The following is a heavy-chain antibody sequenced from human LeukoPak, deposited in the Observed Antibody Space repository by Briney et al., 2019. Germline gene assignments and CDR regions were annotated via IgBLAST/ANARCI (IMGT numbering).Heavy chain of an antibody. Sequence: GGSLRLSCAASGFTFSSYAMHWVRQAPGKGLEYVSAISSNGGSTYYANSVKGRFTISRDNSKNTLYLQMGSLRAEDMAVYCCARDGGAGLCSGGSCYSRYYYYYMDVWGKGTTVTVSS. CDR2: ISSNGGST. CDR3: ARDGGAGLCSGGSCYSRYYYYYMDV. D-gene: IGHD2-15*01. V-gene: IGHV3-64*01. J-gene: IGHJ6*03. CDR1: GFTFSSYA.